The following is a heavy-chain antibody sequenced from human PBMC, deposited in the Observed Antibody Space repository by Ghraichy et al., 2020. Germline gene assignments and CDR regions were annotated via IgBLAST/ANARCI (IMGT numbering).Heavy chain of an antibody. V-gene: IGHV3-64*02. CDR2: INDNGGST. Sequence: GGSLRLSCAASGFTFSSYAMHWVRQAPGKGLEYVSAINDNGGSTYYADSVKGRFTISRDNSKNTLYLQMGSLRAEDMAVYYCARDRLDYSSSSGLDYWGQGTRVPVPP. D-gene: IGHD6-6*01. J-gene: IGHJ4*02. CDR3: ARDRLDYSSSSGLDY. CDR1: GFTFSSYA.